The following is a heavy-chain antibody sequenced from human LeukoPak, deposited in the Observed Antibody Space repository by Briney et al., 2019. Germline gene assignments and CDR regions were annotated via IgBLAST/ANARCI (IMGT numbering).Heavy chain of an antibody. CDR3: AREQWYTTSSRGSVDTAMFCDD. D-gene: IGHD5-18*01. CDR1: GYTFTDYY. J-gene: IGHJ4*02. Sequence: ASVKVSCKASGYTFTDYYIHWVRQAPGQGLEWMGWINPNSGGTNYAQKFQGRVTMTRDTSISTAYMELSSLRSDDTAVYYCAREQWYTTSSRGSVDTAMFCDDWGQGTLVAVSS. CDR2: INPNSGGT. V-gene: IGHV1-2*02.